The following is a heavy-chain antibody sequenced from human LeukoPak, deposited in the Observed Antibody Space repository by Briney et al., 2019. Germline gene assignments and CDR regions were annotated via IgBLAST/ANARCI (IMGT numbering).Heavy chain of an antibody. CDR1: GFTFSNYW. V-gene: IGHV3-7*01. CDR2: IKQDGSEK. Sequence: GGSLRLSCAASGFTFSNYWLTWVRQAPGQGLEWVANIKQDGSEKHYVDSVKGRFTISRDNAKNSLYLQMNSLRAEDTAVYYCARDRQIAHWGQGTLVTVSS. J-gene: IGHJ5*02. CDR3: ARDRQIAH.